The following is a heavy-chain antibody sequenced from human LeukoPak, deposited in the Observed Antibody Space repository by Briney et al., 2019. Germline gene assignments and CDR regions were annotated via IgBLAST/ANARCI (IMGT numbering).Heavy chain of an antibody. V-gene: IGHV1-18*01. CDR1: GYTFTSYG. J-gene: IGHJ4*02. CDR3: ARGAGYDFWSGYVPHYFDY. D-gene: IGHD3-3*01. CDR2: ISAYNGNT. Sequence: AASVKVSCKASGYTFTSYGISWVRQAHGQGLEWMGWISAYNGNTNYAQKLQGRVTMTTDTSTSTAYMELRSLRSDDTAVYYCARGAGYDFWSGYVPHYFDYWGQGTLVTVSS.